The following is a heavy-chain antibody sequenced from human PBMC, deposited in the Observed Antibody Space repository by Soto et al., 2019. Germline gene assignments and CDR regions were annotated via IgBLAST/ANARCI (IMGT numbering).Heavy chain of an antibody. CDR1: GGSISSSSYY. CDR2: IYYSGST. D-gene: IGHD1-7*01. J-gene: IGHJ4*02. Sequence: PSETLSLTCTVSGGSISSSSYYWGWIRQPPGKGLEWIGSIYYSGSTYYNPSLKSRVTISVDTSKNQFSLKLSSVTAADTAVYYCAAHLSRNWNSPRLVYYSGQGTLVTVS. V-gene: IGHV4-39*01. CDR3: AAHLSRNWNSPRLVYY.